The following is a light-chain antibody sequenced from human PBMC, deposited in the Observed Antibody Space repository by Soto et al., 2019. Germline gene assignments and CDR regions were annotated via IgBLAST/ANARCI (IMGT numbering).Light chain of an antibody. J-gene: IGLJ1*01. CDR3: QSYDSSLSVQV. CDR1: SSNIGAGFD. Sequence: QSVLTQPPSVSGAPGQRVTISCTGSSSNIGAGFDVHWYQQLPGTAPKLLVCDSNNRPSGVPDRFSGSKSGTSASLTITGLQAEDEADCFCQSYDSSLSVQVFRTGTKVTVL. CDR2: DSN. V-gene: IGLV1-40*01.